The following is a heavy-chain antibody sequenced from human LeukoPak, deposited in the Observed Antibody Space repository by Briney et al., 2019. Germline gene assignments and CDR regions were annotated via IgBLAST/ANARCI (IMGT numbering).Heavy chain of an antibody. CDR3: ARARGGGYGYDFDY. CDR2: IYYSGST. V-gene: IGHV4-59*01. J-gene: IGHJ4*02. CDR1: GGSISSYY. D-gene: IGHD5-18*01. Sequence: SETLSLTCTVSGGSISSYYWSWIRQPPGKGLKWIGYIYYSGSTDYNPSLESRVTISVDTSKIQFSLNLYSVTAADTAVYYCARARGGGYGYDFDYWGQGTLVTVSS.